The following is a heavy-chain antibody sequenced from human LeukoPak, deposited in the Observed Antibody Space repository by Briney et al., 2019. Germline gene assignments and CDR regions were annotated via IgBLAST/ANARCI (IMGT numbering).Heavy chain of an antibody. CDR1: GYSIISGYS. CDR3: ARAYCSSTSCYTEGWFDP. Sequence: SETLSLTCTVSGYSIISGYSWEWIRQPPGKGLEWIGSFHYGGSTYYNPSLMSRVTISGDTSKNQFSLRLSSVTAADTAVYYCARAYCSSTSCYTEGWFDPWGQGTLVTVSS. D-gene: IGHD2-2*02. V-gene: IGHV4-38-2*02. J-gene: IGHJ5*02. CDR2: FHYGGST.